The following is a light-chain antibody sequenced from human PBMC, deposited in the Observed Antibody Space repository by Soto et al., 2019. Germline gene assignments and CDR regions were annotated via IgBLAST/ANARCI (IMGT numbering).Light chain of an antibody. CDR3: QQFNSYPRT. CDR2: AAS. Sequence: LASQGISNYLAWYQQKAGKAPNLLIYAASTLQSGVPSRFSGSGSGTEFTLAISSLQPEDFATYYCQQFNSYPRTFGQGTKVDIK. CDR1: QGISNY. V-gene: IGKV1-9*01. J-gene: IGKJ1*01.